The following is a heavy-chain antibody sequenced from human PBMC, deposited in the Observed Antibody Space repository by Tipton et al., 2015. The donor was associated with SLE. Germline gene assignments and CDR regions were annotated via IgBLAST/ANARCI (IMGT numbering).Heavy chain of an antibody. Sequence: TLSLTCAVSGGSISRSNCWSWVRQPPGKGLEWIGEINHSGSTNYNPSLKSRVTISVDKAKNQFSLKLRSVTAADTAVYYWARDDSSGRGAFDIWGQGTMVTVSS. D-gene: IGHD6-19*01. CDR1: GGSISRSNC. J-gene: IGHJ3*02. CDR2: INHSGST. CDR3: ARDDSSGRGAFDI. V-gene: IGHV4-4*02.